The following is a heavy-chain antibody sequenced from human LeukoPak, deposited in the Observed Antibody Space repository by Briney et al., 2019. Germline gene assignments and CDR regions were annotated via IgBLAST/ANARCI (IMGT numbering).Heavy chain of an antibody. J-gene: IGHJ4*02. CDR1: GGSFSGYY. D-gene: IGHD4/OR15-4a*01. CDR2: INHSGST. CDR3: ARSVYFAAKGVFDY. V-gene: IGHV4-34*01. Sequence: PSETLSLTCAVYGGSFSGYYWSWIRQPPGKGLEWIGEINHSGSTNYNPSLKSRVTISVDTSKNQFSLKLSSVTAADTAVYYCARSVYFAAKGVFDYWGQGTLVTASS.